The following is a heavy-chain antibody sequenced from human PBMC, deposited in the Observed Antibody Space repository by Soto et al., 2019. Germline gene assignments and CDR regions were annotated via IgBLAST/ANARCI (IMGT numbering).Heavy chain of an antibody. CDR2: ISGSGGST. V-gene: IGHV3-23*01. D-gene: IGHD3-22*01. CDR1: GFTFSSYA. CDR3: EKAPPSYYYISSVYSRFDY. Sequence: EVQLLESGGGLVQPGGSLRLSCAASGFTFSSYAMSWVRQAPGKGLEWVSAISGSGGSTYYADSVKGRFTISRDNSKNTLYLKINSLRAEDRAVYYCEKAPPSYYYISSVYSRFDYGGQGTLVTFSS. J-gene: IGHJ4*02.